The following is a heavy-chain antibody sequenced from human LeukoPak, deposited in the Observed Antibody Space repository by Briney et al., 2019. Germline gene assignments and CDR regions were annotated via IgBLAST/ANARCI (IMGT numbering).Heavy chain of an antibody. CDR3: AVAWGREPYFDY. D-gene: IGHD3-16*01. V-gene: IGHV4-61*05. J-gene: IGHJ4*02. CDR1: GGSISSSSYY. Sequence: PSETLSLTCTVSGGSISSSSYYWGWIRQPPGKGLEWIGYIYYSGSTNYNPSLKSRVTISVDTSKNQFSLKLSSVTAADTAVYYCAVAWGREPYFDYWGQGTLVTVSS. CDR2: IYYSGST.